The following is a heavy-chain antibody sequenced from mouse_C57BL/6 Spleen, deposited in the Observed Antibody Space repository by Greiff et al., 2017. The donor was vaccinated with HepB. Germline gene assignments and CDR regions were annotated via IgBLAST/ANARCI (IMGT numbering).Heavy chain of an antibody. Sequence: EVKVEESGGGLVKPGGSLKLSCAASGFTFSSYAMSWVRQTPEKRLEWVATISDGGSYTYYPDNVKGRFTISRDNAKNNLYLQMSHLKSEDTAMYYCAREGGNYDYGAWFAYWGQGTLVTVSA. V-gene: IGHV5-4*01. CDR3: AREGGNYDYGAWFAY. CDR1: GFTFSSYA. D-gene: IGHD2-4*01. CDR2: ISDGGSYT. J-gene: IGHJ3*01.